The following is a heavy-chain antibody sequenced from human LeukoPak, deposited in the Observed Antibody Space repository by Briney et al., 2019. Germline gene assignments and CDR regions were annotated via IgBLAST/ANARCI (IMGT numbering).Heavy chain of an antibody. CDR3: AREGAATSNAFDI. Sequence: SQTLSLTCAVSGGSISSGGYSWSWIRQPPGKGLEWIGYIYHSGSTYYNPSLKSRVTISVDRSKNQFSLKLSSVTAADTAVYYCAREGAATSNAFDIWGQGTMVTVSS. D-gene: IGHD4/OR15-4a*01. J-gene: IGHJ3*02. CDR2: IYHSGST. V-gene: IGHV4-30-2*01. CDR1: GGSISSGGYS.